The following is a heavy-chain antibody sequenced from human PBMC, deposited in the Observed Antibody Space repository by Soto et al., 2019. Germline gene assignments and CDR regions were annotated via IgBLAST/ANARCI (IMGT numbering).Heavy chain of an antibody. V-gene: IGHV1-18*01. Sequence: QVPLVQSGPEVKKPGASVKVSCKTSGYTPTNYDIGWVRQAPGQGLEYMGWISAYNGNTNYARKLQDRVTLTTDTSMRTDYRERRGLQSDNPAKYCGARGLYRRGTSSPFDTGGQGTLVTVPS. CDR2: ISAYNGNT. D-gene: IGHD3-16*01. J-gene: IGHJ1*01. CDR1: GYTPTNYD. CDR3: ARGLYRRGTSSPFDT.